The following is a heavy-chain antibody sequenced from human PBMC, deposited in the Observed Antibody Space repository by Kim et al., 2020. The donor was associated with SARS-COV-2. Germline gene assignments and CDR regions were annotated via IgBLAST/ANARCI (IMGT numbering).Heavy chain of an antibody. D-gene: IGHD2-2*01. J-gene: IGHJ6*02. CDR1: GFTFSDYY. CDR2: ISSSGSTI. Sequence: GGSLRLSCAASGFTFSDYYMSWIRQAPGKGLEWISYISSSGSTIYYADSVKGRFTISRDNAKKSLYLQMNSLRAEDTAVYYCARDERERVLVPAASLHYYYYGMDVWGQGTTVTVSS. CDR3: ARDERERVLVPAASLHYYYYGMDV. V-gene: IGHV3-11*01.